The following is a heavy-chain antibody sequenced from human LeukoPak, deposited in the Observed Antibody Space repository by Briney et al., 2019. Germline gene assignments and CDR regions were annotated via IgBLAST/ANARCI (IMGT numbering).Heavy chain of an antibody. D-gene: IGHD1-26*01. Sequence: GGSLRLSCAASGFTFSSYSMNWVRQAPGKGLEWVSSISSSSSYIYYADSVKGRFTISRDNAKNSLYLQMNSLRAEDTAVYYCARGAWVRVYLDYWGQGTLVTVSS. CDR1: GFTFSSYS. J-gene: IGHJ4*02. CDR2: ISSSSSYI. CDR3: ARGAWVRVYLDY. V-gene: IGHV3-21*01.